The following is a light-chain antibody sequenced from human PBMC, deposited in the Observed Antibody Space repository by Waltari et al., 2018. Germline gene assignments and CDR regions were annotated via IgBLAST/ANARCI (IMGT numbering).Light chain of an antibody. J-gene: IGLJ1*01. CDR2: EAT. Sequence: GQSLAVSCTGSSSDVGTYNLVAWYQRHPGKAPKLIIYEATKRPSGVSNRFSGSKSGNMASLTISWLQAEDEAEYYCCSFAGRSTWVFGTGTKVTVL. V-gene: IGLV2-23*01. CDR3: CSFAGRSTWV. CDR1: SSDVGTYNL.